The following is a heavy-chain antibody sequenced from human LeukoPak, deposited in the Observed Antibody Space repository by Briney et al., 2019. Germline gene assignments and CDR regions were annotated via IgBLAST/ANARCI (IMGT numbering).Heavy chain of an antibody. CDR3: ARDNVGGYSYHWSYYYGMDV. V-gene: IGHV3-48*03. CDR1: GFTFSSYE. CDR2: ISSSGSTI. Sequence: GSLRLSCAASGFTFSSYEMNWVRQAPGKGLEWVSYISSSGSTIYYADSVKGRFTIFRDNAKNSLYLQMNSLRAEDTAVYYCARDNVGGYSYHWSYYYGMDVWGQGTTVTVSS. J-gene: IGHJ6*02. D-gene: IGHD5-18*01.